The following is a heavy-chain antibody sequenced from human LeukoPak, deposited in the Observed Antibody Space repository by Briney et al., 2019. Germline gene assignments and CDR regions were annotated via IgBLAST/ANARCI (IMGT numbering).Heavy chain of an antibody. V-gene: IGHV3-7*01. CDR2: IKQDGSEK. J-gene: IGHJ4*02. D-gene: IGHD1-26*01. Sequence: GGSLRLSCAASGFTFSSYSMSWVRQAPGKGLEWVANIKQDGSEKYYVDSVKGRFTISRDNAKNSLYLQMNSLRAEDTAVYYCARDKIVGATHFDYWGQGTLVTVSS. CDR3: ARDKIVGATHFDY. CDR1: GFTFSSYS.